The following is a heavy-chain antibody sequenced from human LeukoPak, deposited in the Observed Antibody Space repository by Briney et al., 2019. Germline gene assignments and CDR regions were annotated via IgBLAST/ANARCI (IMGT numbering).Heavy chain of an antibody. J-gene: IGHJ6*03. V-gene: IGHV4-39*01. Sequence: SETLSVTCTVSGGSISSSSYYWGWIRQPPGKGLEWIGSIYYSGSTYYNPSLKSRVTISVDTSKNQFSLKLSSVTAADTAVYYCARHVDTDYYYYYYMDVWGKGTTVTVSS. CDR2: IYYSGST. CDR3: ARHVDTDYYYYYYMDV. CDR1: GGSISSSSYY. D-gene: IGHD5-18*01.